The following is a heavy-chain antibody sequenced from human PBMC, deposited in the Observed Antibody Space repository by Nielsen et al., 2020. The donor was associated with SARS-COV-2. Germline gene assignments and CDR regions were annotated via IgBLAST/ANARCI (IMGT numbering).Heavy chain of an antibody. CDR3: ARDLGYCSSTSCYINWFDP. CDR1: GFTFSSYW. J-gene: IGHJ5*02. CDR2: IKQDGSEK. D-gene: IGHD2-2*02. V-gene: IGHV3-7*01. Sequence: GESLKISCAASGFTFSSYWMSWVRQAPGKGLEWVANIKQDGSEKYYADSVKGRFTISRDNAKNSLYLQMNSLRAEDTAVYYCARDLGYCSSTSCYINWFDPWGQGTLVTVSS.